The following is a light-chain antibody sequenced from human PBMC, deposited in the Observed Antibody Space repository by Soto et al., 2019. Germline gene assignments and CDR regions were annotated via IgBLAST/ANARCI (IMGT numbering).Light chain of an antibody. J-gene: IGLJ2*01. CDR3: TEYAAQNNVL. CDR1: SSDVGGFKY. Sequence: QSALTQPPSASGSPGQSVTISCTGTSSDVGGFKYVSWYQQKSGKAPKLILYEVNERPSGVPDRFSGSKSDNTASLTVSGLKAEDGADYYCTEYAAQNNVLFGGG. CDR2: EVN. V-gene: IGLV2-8*01.